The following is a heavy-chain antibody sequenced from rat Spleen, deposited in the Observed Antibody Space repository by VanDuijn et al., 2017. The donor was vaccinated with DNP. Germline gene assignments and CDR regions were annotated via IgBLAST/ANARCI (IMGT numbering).Heavy chain of an antibody. Sequence: EVQLQESGPGLVKPSQSLSLTCSVTVNSITSSYRWNWIRKFPGNKLEWMGYINNAGDTNYKPSLKSRISITRDTTKNQFFLQVNSVTTEDTATYYCAVQLGVFDYWGHGVMVTVSS. CDR1: VNSITSSYR. CDR3: AVQLGVFDY. V-gene: IGHV3-3*01. J-gene: IGHJ2*01. CDR2: INNAGDT. D-gene: IGHD5-1*01.